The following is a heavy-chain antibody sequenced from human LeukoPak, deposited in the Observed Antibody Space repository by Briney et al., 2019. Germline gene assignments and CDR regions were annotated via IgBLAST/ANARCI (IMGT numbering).Heavy chain of an antibody. J-gene: IGHJ4*02. CDR2: INHSGST. D-gene: IGHD2-2*01. CDR1: GGSISSSSYY. Sequence: SETLSLTCIVSGGSISSSSYYWGWIRQPPGKGLEWIGEINHSGSTNYNPSLKSRVTISVDTSKNQFSLKLSSVTAADTAVYYCARYCSSTSCYVDYWGQGTLVTVSS. V-gene: IGHV4-39*07. CDR3: ARYCSSTSCYVDY.